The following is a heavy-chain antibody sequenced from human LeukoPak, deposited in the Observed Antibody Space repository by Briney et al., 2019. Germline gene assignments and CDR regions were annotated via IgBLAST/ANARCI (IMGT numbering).Heavy chain of an antibody. V-gene: IGHV3-23*01. Sequence: GGSLRLSCAASGFTFSIYAMSWVRQAPGKGLERVSPISGSGGSTYYADSVKGRFTISRDNSKNTLYLQMNSLRAEDTAVYYCAKGSEEDYYYYGMDVWGKGTTVTVSS. D-gene: IGHD6-25*01. CDR2: ISGSGGST. CDR3: AKGSEEDYYYYGMDV. CDR1: GFTFSIYA. J-gene: IGHJ6*04.